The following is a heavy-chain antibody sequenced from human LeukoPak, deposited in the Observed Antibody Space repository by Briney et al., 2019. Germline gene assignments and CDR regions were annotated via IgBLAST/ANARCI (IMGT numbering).Heavy chain of an antibody. CDR2: INHSGST. D-gene: IGHD3-22*01. J-gene: IGHJ4*02. V-gene: IGHV4-34*01. Sequence: PGGSLRLSCAASGFTFSDYYWSWIRQPPGKGLEWIGEINHSGSTNYNPSLKSRVTISVDTSKNQFSLKLSSVTAADTAVYYCARGRSYYYDSSGHSGSYDYWGQGTLVTVSS. CDR1: GFTFSDYY. CDR3: ARGRSYYYDSSGHSGSYDY.